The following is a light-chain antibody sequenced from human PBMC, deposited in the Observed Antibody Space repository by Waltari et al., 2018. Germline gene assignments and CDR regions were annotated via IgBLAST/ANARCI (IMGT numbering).Light chain of an antibody. CDR2: AAS. CDR1: QGISSS. Sequence: DIQLTQSPSFLSASVGDRVTITCRASQGISSSLAWYQQKPGKAPELLIYAASTLQSGVPSRFSGSGSGTEFTLTISSRQPEDFATYYCQQLNSYPLTFGPGTKVDVK. V-gene: IGKV1-9*01. J-gene: IGKJ3*01. CDR3: QQLNSYPLT.